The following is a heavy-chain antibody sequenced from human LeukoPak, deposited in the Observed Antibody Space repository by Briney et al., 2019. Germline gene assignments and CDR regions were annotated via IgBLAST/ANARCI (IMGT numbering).Heavy chain of an antibody. J-gene: IGHJ6*02. V-gene: IGHV3-30*18. Sequence: GSLRLSCAASGFTFSSYGMHWVRQAPGKGLEWVAVISYDGSNKYYADSVKGRFTISRDNSKNTLYLQMNSLRAEDTAVYYCAKRSGSDYYYYGMDVWGQGTTVTVSS. CDR2: ISYDGSNK. CDR3: AKRSGSDYYYYGMDV. CDR1: GFTFSSYG. D-gene: IGHD2-15*01.